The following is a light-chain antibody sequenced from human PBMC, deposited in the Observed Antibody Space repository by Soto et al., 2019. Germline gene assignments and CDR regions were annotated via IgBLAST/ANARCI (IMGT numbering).Light chain of an antibody. Sequence: QYALTQPASVSGSPGQSITISCTGTSSDVGSYNLVSWYQQHPGKAPKLMIYEVSKRPSGVSNRFSGSKSGNTASLTISGLQAEDEADYYCCSYAGSSTLVVFGGGTKLTVL. CDR1: SSDVGSYNL. J-gene: IGLJ2*01. CDR2: EVS. CDR3: CSYAGSSTLVV. V-gene: IGLV2-23*02.